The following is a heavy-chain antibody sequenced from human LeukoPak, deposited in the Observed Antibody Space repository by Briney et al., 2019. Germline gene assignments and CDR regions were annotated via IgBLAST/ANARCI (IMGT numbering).Heavy chain of an antibody. J-gene: IGHJ4*02. CDR1: GYTFTSYG. D-gene: IGHD1-20*01. CDR2: ISAYNGNT. Sequence: ASVKVSCKASGYTFTSYGISWVRQAPGQGLEWMGWISAYNGNTNYAQKLQGRVTMTRDTSISTAYMELSRLRSDDTAVYYCARADFNWNIDYWGQGTLVTVSS. CDR3: ARADFNWNIDY. V-gene: IGHV1-18*01.